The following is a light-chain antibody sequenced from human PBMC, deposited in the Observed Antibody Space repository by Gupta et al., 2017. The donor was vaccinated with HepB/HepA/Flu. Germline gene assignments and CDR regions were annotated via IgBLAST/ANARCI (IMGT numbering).Light chain of an antibody. Sequence: YVLAQPPSVSVAPGETATTTCGGDSIGSKSVHWYQQKPGQAPGLVVYGDTNRPSGIPQRFSGSNSGNTATLTISRVEAGDEADYFCQVWDFSSDHVIFGGGTKLTVL. CDR3: QVWDFSSDHVI. CDR2: GDT. V-gene: IGLV3-21*02. J-gene: IGLJ2*01. CDR1: SIGSKS.